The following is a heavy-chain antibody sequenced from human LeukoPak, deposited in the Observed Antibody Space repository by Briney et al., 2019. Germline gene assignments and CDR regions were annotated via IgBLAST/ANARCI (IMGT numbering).Heavy chain of an antibody. CDR3: ASEYCTSSSCRFDS. CDR1: GGSFIGFH. V-gene: IGHV4-34*01. D-gene: IGHD2-2*01. Sequence: PSETLSLTCAVYGGSFIGFHWNWIRQAPGKGLECIGDINHSGSTNYNPSLKSRVTISLDTSKNQFSLKLTSVTPADTAVYYCASEYCTSSSCRFDSWGQGTLVTVSS. J-gene: IGHJ4*02. CDR2: INHSGST.